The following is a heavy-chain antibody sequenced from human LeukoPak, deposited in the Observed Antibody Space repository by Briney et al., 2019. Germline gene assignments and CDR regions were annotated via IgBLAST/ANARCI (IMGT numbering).Heavy chain of an antibody. Sequence: SETLSLTCAVYSGSFSGYYWSWIRQPPGKGLERIGEINHSGSTNYNPSLKSRVTISVDPSKNQFSPKLSSVTAADTAVYYCARLGDYSSSWYHYWGQGTLVTVSS. CDR1: SGSFSGYY. CDR3: ARLGDYSSSWYHY. D-gene: IGHD6-13*01. J-gene: IGHJ4*02. CDR2: INHSGST. V-gene: IGHV4-34*01.